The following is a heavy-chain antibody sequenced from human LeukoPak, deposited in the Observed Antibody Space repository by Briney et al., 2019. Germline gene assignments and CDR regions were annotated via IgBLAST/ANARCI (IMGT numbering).Heavy chain of an antibody. CDR1: GFTFSSYS. CDR2: ISSSSRTI. D-gene: IGHD4-17*01. Sequence: GGSLRLSCAASGFTFSSYSMNWVRQAPGKGLEWVSYISSSSRTIYYADSVKGRFTISRDNAKNSLYLQMNSLRAEDTAVYYCARDGYGDYDSFDYWGQGTLVTVSS. J-gene: IGHJ4*02. CDR3: ARDGYGDYDSFDY. V-gene: IGHV3-48*01.